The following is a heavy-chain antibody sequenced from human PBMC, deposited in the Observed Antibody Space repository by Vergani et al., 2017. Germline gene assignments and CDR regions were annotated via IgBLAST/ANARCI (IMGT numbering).Heavy chain of an antibody. J-gene: IGHJ4*02. Sequence: QVQLVESGGGVVQRGGSLRLSCATSGFTLSNYDMQWIRQGPGKGLEFVAFIKFDGTTQYYADSVKGRITLSRDFSKNTLYLQMNSLRTDDTATYYCANHFRGWGIDYWGQGTQVIVSS. CDR1: GFTLSNYD. CDR3: ANHFRGWGIDY. D-gene: IGHD3-16*01. V-gene: IGHV3-30*02. CDR2: IKFDGTTQ.